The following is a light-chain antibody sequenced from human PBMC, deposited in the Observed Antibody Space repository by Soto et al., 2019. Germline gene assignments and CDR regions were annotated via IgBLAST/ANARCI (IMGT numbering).Light chain of an antibody. J-gene: IGKJ2*01. CDR1: QDISNY. Sequence: DIQMTQSPSSLSASVGDRVTITCQASQDISNYLNWYQQKPGKAPKLLIYDASNLETGVPSRFSGSGSGTXXXXXXXXXXXXXIATYYCQQYDNLPYTFGQXTKLEIK. CDR3: QQYDNLPYT. V-gene: IGKV1-33*01. CDR2: DAS.